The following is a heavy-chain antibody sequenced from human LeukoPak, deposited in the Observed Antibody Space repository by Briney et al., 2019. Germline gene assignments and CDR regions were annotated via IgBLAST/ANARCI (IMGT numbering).Heavy chain of an antibody. CDR2: ISGDGGST. CDR3: AKVGENYHENSGYGT. D-gene: IGHD3-22*01. Sequence: GGSLRLSCAASGFTFNDYAMHWVRQAPGKGLEWVSLISGDGGSTYYADSVKGRFTISRDNSKNSLYLQMNSLRTEDTALYYCAKVGENYHENSGYGTWGQGTLVTVSA. CDR1: GFTFNDYA. V-gene: IGHV3-43*02. J-gene: IGHJ5*02.